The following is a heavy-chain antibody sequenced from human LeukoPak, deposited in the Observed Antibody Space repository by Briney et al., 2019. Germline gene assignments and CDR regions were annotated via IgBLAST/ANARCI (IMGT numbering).Heavy chain of an antibody. CDR3: ARVTVAAFDY. CDR1: GGSFSGYY. CDR2: IYYSGST. J-gene: IGHJ4*02. Sequence: PSETLSLTCAVYGGSFSGYYWSWIRQPPGKGLEWIGYIYYSGSTYYNPSLKSRVTISVDTSKNQFSLKLSSVTAADTAVYYCARVTVAAFDYWGQGTLVTVSS. D-gene: IGHD6-19*01. V-gene: IGHV4-30-4*01.